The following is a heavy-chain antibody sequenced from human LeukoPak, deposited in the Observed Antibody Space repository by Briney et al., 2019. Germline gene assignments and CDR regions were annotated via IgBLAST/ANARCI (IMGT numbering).Heavy chain of an antibody. V-gene: IGHV4-39*01. Sequence: ETLSLTCTVSGGSIRSTAYYWGWIRQPPGKGLEWIGTIYYSGSTNYDPSLKSRVTISLDMSKNQFSLKLNSVTAADTAMYYCARHPQPFDIWGHGTMVTVSS. CDR1: GGSIRSTAYY. D-gene: IGHD6-13*01. CDR2: IYYSGST. J-gene: IGHJ3*02. CDR3: ARHPQPFDI.